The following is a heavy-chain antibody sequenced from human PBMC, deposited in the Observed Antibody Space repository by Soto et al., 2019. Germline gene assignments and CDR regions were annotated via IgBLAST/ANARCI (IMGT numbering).Heavy chain of an antibody. CDR3: ARLASYDMWTGYDKSWFDP. J-gene: IGHJ5*02. CDR1: GYSFTSYW. D-gene: IGHD3-9*01. V-gene: IGHV5-51*01. CDR2: IYPGDSDT. Sequence: PGESLNISCKGSGYSFTSYWIGWVRQMPGKGLEWMGIIYPGDSDTRYSPSFQGQFTISADKSISTAYLQWSSLKASDTAMYYCARLASYDMWTGYDKSWFDPWGQGSLVAVTS.